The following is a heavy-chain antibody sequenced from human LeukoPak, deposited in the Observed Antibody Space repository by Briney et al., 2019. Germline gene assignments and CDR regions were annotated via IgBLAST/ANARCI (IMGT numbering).Heavy chain of an antibody. Sequence: ASVKVSCRASGYTFTDYYIHCVRQAPGQGLEWMGWIGPKNGDTHYAQKFQGRLTMARDTSITTAFIELSRLTSDDTAVYYCVRDHASSYDYWGQGTLVTVSS. CDR2: IGPKNGDT. CDR1: GYTFTDYY. J-gene: IGHJ4*02. V-gene: IGHV1-2*02. D-gene: IGHD1-26*01. CDR3: VRDHASSYDY.